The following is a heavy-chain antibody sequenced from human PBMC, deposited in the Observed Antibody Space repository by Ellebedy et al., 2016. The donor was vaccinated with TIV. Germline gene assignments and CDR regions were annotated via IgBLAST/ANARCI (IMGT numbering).Heavy chain of an antibody. J-gene: IGHJ4*02. V-gene: IGHV4-61*01. CDR1: GGSVSSGSYY. D-gene: IGHD5-12*01. CDR3: AREGGYAYASDY. Sequence: SETLSLXCTVSGGSVSSGSYYWSWIRQPPGKGLEWIGYIYYSGSTNYNPSLKSRVTISVDTSKNQFSLKLSSVTAADTAVYYCAREGGYAYASDYWGQGTLVTVSS. CDR2: IYYSGST.